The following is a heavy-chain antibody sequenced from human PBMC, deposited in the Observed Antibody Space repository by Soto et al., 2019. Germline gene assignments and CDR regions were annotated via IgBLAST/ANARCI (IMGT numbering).Heavy chain of an antibody. CDR3: ARDLRVVVVAATNNWYFDL. V-gene: IGHV3-21*01. J-gene: IGHJ2*01. D-gene: IGHD2-15*01. CDR1: GFTFSSYS. CDR2: ISSSSSYI. Sequence: EVQLVESGGGLVKPGGSLRLSCAASGFTFSSYSMNWVRQAPGKGLEWVSSISSSSSYIYYADSVKGRFTISRDNAKNSLYLQMNSLRAEYTAVYYCARDLRVVVVAATNNWYFDLWGRGTLVTVSS.